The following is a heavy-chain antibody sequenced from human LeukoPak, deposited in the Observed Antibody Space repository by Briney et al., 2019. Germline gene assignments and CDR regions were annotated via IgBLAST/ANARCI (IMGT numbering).Heavy chain of an antibody. J-gene: IGHJ4*02. CDR2: IYYSGST. Sequence: SETLSLTCTVSGGSISSSSYYWGWIRQPPGKGLEWIGSIYYSGSTYYNPSLKSRVTISVDTSKNQFSLKLSSVTAADTAVNYCARHAAAAGNIDYWGQGTLVTVSS. V-gene: IGHV4-39*01. CDR3: ARHAAAAGNIDY. D-gene: IGHD6-13*01. CDR1: GGSISSSSYY.